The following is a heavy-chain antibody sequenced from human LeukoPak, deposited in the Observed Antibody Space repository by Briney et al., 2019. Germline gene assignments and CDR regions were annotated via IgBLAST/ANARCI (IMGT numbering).Heavy chain of an antibody. CDR3: AREVRGYYFDY. D-gene: IGHD3-22*01. CDR2: ISSGGNT. V-gene: IGHV3-53*01. Sequence: GGSLRLSCAASGFIVSSNYMSWARQAPGTGLEWVSVISSGGNTYYADSVKGRFTISRDISKNTLYLQMNGLRAEDTAVYYCAREVRGYYFDYWGQGTLVTVSS. CDR1: GFIVSSNY. J-gene: IGHJ4*02.